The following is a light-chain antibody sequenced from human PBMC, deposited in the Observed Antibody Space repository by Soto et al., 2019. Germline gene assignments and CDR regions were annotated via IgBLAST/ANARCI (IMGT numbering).Light chain of an antibody. Sequence: QPVLTQPPSASGTPGQRVIISCSGSTSNFGGNSANWYQQFPGTAPKVLIYSNNQRPSGVPDRFSGSKSGTSASLAISGLQYEDEADYYCAAWDDSLNGWVFGGGTKLTVL. CDR1: TSNFGGNS. V-gene: IGLV1-44*01. CDR3: AAWDDSLNGWV. J-gene: IGLJ3*02. CDR2: SNN.